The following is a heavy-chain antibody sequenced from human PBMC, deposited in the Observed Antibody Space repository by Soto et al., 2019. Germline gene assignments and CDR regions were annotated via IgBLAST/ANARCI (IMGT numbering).Heavy chain of an antibody. CDR1: GASMTNYY. D-gene: IGHD3-10*01. CDR3: ARRYGGAFDI. J-gene: IGHJ3*02. Sequence: SETLSLTCTVSGASMTNYYWSWIRQPPGKGLEWIGYIYYSGSTNYNPSLKSRVTISVDTSKNQFSLKLSSVTAADTAVYYCARRYGGAFDIWGQGTMVTVSS. CDR2: IYYSGST. V-gene: IGHV4-59*08.